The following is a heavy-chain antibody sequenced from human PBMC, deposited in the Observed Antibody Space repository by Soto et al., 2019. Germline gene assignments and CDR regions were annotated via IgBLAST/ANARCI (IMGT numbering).Heavy chain of an antibody. J-gene: IGHJ6*02. CDR1: GFSFDEYG. D-gene: IGHD2-8*02. CDR2: ISWSSATI. V-gene: IGHV3-9*01. Sequence: EVQLVESGGGLVQPGRSLRLSCAASGFSFDEYGMHWVRQGPGKGLEWVSGISWSSATIGYADSVKGRFSISRDNAKRSLYLQMSSLRPEDTVLYYCAKSTGGTANGLDVWGQGITVTVSS. CDR3: AKSTGGTANGLDV.